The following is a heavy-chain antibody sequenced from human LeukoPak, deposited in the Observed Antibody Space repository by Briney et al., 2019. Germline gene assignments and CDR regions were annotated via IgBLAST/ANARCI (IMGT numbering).Heavy chain of an antibody. V-gene: IGHV3-33*01. J-gene: IGHJ6*03. CDR2: IWYDGSNK. Sequence: GGSLRLSCAASGFTFSSYGMHWVRQAPGKGLEWVAVIWYDGSNKYYADSVKGRFTISRDNSKNTLYLQMNSLRAEDTAVYYCARMYYYGSGSYFEPGYYYYMDVWGKGTTVTVSS. CDR1: GFTFSSYG. CDR3: ARMYYYGSGSYFEPGYYYYMDV. D-gene: IGHD3-10*01.